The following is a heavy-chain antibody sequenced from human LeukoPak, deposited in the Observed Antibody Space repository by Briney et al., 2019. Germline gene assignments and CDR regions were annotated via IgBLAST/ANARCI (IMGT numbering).Heavy chain of an antibody. Sequence: GGSLRLSCAASGFTFSSYSMNWVRQAPGKGLEWVSSISSSSYIYYADSVKGRFTISRDNAKNSLYLQMNSLRAEDTAVYYCARVRGYFDSIDYWGQGTLVTVSS. CDR1: GFTFSSYS. CDR2: ISSSSYI. V-gene: IGHV3-21*01. CDR3: ARVRGYFDSIDY. J-gene: IGHJ4*02. D-gene: IGHD3-9*01.